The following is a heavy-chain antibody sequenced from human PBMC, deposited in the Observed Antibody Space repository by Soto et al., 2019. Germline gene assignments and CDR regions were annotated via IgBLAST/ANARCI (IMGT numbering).Heavy chain of an antibody. Sequence: QVQLLESGAEVKKPGSSLKVSCKASGGTFSRYTISWGRQAPGQGLEWMGGVIPIFGAAKYGQKFQDRVTVTADYYLNIGYMALGSMRSEDTAVYYCAEDANGSSLTSWGQGTLVTVSS. V-gene: IGHV1-69*01. J-gene: IGHJ4*02. CDR2: VIPIFGAA. CDR1: GGTFSRYT. D-gene: IGHD1-26*01. CDR3: AEDANGSSLTS.